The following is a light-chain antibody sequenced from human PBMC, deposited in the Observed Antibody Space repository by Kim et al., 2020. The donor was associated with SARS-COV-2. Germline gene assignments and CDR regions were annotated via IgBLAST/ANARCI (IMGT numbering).Light chain of an antibody. Sequence: QSVVTQPASVSGSPGQSITISCTGTSSDVGGYNYVSWCQQYPGKAPKLMIYDVFKRPSGVSNRFSGSKSGNTASLTISGLQAEDEADYYCSSYRSSGYVFGTGTKVTVL. CDR2: DVF. CDR3: SSYRSSGYV. CDR1: SSDVGGYNY. V-gene: IGLV2-14*03. J-gene: IGLJ1*01.